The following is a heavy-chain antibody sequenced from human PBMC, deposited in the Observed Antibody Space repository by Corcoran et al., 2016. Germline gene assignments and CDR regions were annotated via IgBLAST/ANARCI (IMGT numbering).Heavy chain of an antibody. CDR3: ARGGIRTYYYYGMDV. J-gene: IGHJ6*02. Sequence: QVQLVQSGAEVKKPGASVKVSCKASGYTFTSYSMHWVRQAPGQRLEWMGWINAGNGNTKYSQKFQGRVTITRDTSASTAYMELSSLRSEDTAVYYCARGGIRTYYYYGMDVWGQGTTVTGSS. CDR2: INAGNGNT. V-gene: IGHV1-3*01. CDR1: GYTFTSYS. D-gene: IGHD1-26*01.